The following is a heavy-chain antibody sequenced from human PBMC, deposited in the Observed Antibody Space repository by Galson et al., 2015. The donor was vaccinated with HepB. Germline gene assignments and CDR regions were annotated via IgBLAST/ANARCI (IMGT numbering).Heavy chain of an antibody. J-gene: IGHJ3*02. CDR2: MSSSSSYI. CDR3: VVPAALGAFNI. CDR1: GFTFSSYA. Sequence: SLRLSCAASGFTFSSYAMAWVRHAPGRGLEWVSSMSSSSSYIYYADSVKGRFTISRDNAKNSLYLQMNSLRAEDTAVYYCVVPAALGAFNIWGQGTMVTVSS. V-gene: IGHV3-21*01. D-gene: IGHD2-2*01.